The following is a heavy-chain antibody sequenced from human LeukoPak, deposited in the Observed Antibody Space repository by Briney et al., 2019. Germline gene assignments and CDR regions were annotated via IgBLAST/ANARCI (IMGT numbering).Heavy chain of an antibody. CDR3: ARLKYYDSTGYSPGYYMDV. CDR1: GGSIISYY. J-gene: IGHJ6*03. Sequence: PSETLSLTCTVSGGSIISYYWSWIRQSAGTGLEWVGRIYITGSTNYNPSLQSRLSMSVDTSKNQFSLRLTSVSAADTAVYYCARLKYYDSTGYSPGYYMDVWGKGITVTVSS. V-gene: IGHV4-4*07. D-gene: IGHD3-22*01. CDR2: IYITGST.